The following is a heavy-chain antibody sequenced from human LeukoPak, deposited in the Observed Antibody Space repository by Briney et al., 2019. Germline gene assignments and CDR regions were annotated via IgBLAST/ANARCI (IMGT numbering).Heavy chain of an antibody. CDR3: SREPGTDYRKYYFDY. J-gene: IGHJ4*02. D-gene: IGHD3/OR15-3a*01. Sequence: GGSLRLSCAASGFTVSSNYMNWVRQAPGKGLEWVSVIYGGGNIYYADSVKGRFTISRDNSKNTVYLQMDSLRAEDTAVYYCSREPGTDYRKYYFDYWGQGTLVTVSS. V-gene: IGHV3-53*01. CDR1: GFTVSSNY. CDR2: IYGGGNI.